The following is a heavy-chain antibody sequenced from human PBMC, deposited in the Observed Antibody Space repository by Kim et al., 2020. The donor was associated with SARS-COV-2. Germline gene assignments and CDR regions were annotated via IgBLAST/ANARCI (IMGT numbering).Heavy chain of an antibody. D-gene: IGHD1-26*01. CDR2: IGTAGDT. J-gene: IGHJ4*02. Sequence: GGSLRLSCAASGFTFSSYDMHWVRQATGKGLEWVSAIGTAGDTYYPGSVKGRFTISRENAKNSLYLQMNSLRAGDTAVCYCARGFSNSGSYGIIDYWGQGTLVTVSS. CDR1: GFTFSSYD. CDR3: ARGFSNSGSYGIIDY. V-gene: IGHV3-13*01.